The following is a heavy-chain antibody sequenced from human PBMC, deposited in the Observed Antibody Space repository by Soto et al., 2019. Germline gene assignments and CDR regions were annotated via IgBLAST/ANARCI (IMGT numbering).Heavy chain of an antibody. CDR3: ARIHYYDSSGYYYGPYGMDV. Sequence: PGGSLRLSCAASGFTFRSYEMNWVRQAPGKGLGCVSYISSSGSTIYYADSVKGRFTISRDNAKNSLYLQMNSLRAEDTAVYYCARIHYYDSSGYYYGPYGMDVWGQGTTVTVSS. J-gene: IGHJ6*02. CDR1: GFTFRSYE. CDR2: ISSSGSTI. D-gene: IGHD3-22*01. V-gene: IGHV3-48*03.